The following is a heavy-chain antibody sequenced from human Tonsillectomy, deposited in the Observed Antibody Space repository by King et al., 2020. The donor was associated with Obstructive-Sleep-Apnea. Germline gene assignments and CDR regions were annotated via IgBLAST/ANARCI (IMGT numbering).Heavy chain of an antibody. D-gene: IGHD5-18*01. CDR3: ARGYSYGSGAFDI. J-gene: IGHJ3*02. CDR1: GFTVSSNY. V-gene: IGHV3-66*01. Sequence: VQLVESGGGLVQPGGSLRLSGAASGFTVSSNYMSWVRQAPGKGLEWVSVIYSGGSTYYADSVKGRFTISRDNSKNTLYLQMNSLRAEDTAVYYCARGYSYGSGAFDIWGQGTMVTVSS. CDR2: IYSGGST.